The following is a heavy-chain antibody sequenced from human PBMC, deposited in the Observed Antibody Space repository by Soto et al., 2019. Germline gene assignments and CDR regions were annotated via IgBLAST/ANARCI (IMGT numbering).Heavy chain of an antibody. J-gene: IGHJ4*02. CDR2: IYSGGST. CDR1: GVTVSSNY. D-gene: IGHD3-22*01. Sequence: VQLVETGGGLIQPGGSLRLSCAASGVTVSSNYMSWVRQAPGKGLEWVSVIYSGGSTYYADSVKGRFTISRDNSKNTLYLQMNSLRAEDTAVYYCARHSLQRGYYYDSSGYSLNYWGQGTLVTVSS. CDR3: ARHSLQRGYYYDSSGYSLNY. V-gene: IGHV3-53*02.